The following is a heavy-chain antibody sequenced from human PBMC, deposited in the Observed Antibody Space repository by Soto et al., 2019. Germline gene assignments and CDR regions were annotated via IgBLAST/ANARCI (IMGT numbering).Heavy chain of an antibody. D-gene: IGHD6-19*01. CDR2: IYYSGST. V-gene: IGHV4-39*01. CDR3: AIFYSSGWYFDY. Sequence: SETLSLTCTVSGGSISSSSYYWGWIRQPPGKGLEWIGSIYYSGSTYYNPSLKSRVTISVDTSKNQFSLKLSSVTAADTAVYYCAIFYSSGWYFDYWGQGTLVTVSS. J-gene: IGHJ4*02. CDR1: GGSISSSSYY.